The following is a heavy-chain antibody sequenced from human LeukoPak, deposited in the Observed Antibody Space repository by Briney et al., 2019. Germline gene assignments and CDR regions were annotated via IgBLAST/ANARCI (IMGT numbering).Heavy chain of an antibody. Sequence: SGTLSLTCAVSGYSISSSNWWGWIRQPPGKGLEWIGYIYYSGTTHYNPSLKSRVTMSVDTSKNQFSLKLSSVTAVDTAVYYCARSVDGGNSPFDYWGQGTLVTVSS. V-gene: IGHV4-28*01. CDR1: GYSISSSNW. CDR3: ARSVDGGNSPFDY. J-gene: IGHJ4*02. D-gene: IGHD4-23*01. CDR2: IYYSGTT.